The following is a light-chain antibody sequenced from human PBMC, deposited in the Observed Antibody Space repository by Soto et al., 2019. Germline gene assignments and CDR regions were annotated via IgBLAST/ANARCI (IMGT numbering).Light chain of an antibody. V-gene: IGKV3-11*01. CDR2: DAS. CDR3: QVRTNWSIA. Sequence: EFVLTQSRATLSLSLGGSATLSCTASQSVSSYVAWYKQKPGQAPRLLIYDASNRATGIPDRVSGTGSGTDVTLTINNLETEDFAVYYCQVRTNWSIAFGRGTRLEIK. CDR1: QSVSSY. J-gene: IGKJ5*01.